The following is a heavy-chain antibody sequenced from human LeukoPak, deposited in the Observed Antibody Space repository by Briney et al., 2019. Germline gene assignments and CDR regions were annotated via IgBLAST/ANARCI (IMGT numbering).Heavy chain of an antibody. V-gene: IGHV3-9*01. J-gene: IGHJ4*02. CDR3: AKDKEYYYGSGSYFDH. Sequence: GRSLRLSCAASGFTFDDYAMHWVRQAQGKGLEWVSGISWNSGSIGYADSVKGRFTISRDNAKNSLYLQMNSLRAEDTALYYCAKDKEYYYGSGSYFDHWGQGTLVTVSS. CDR2: ISWNSGSI. D-gene: IGHD3-10*01. CDR1: GFTFDDYA.